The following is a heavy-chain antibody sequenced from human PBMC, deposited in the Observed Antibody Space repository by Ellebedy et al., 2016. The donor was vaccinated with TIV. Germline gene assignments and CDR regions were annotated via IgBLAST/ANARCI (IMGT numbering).Heavy chain of an antibody. Sequence: GGSLKISCAPSGFTFSGYAMSWVRQAPGKGLEWVSGFGVSGDTTYYADSVKGRFTISRDNSKNTLYLQMNSLRAEDTAIYYCAKGRSGTYIHHAFDYWGQGTLVTVSS. CDR3: AKGRSGTYIHHAFDY. CDR2: FGVSGDTT. CDR1: GFTFSGYA. V-gene: IGHV3-23*01. D-gene: IGHD1-14*01. J-gene: IGHJ4*02.